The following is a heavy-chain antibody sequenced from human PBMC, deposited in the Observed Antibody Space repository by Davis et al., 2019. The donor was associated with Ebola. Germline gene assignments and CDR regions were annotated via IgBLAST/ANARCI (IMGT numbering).Heavy chain of an antibody. V-gene: IGHV3-23*01. CDR2: ISGSGGST. J-gene: IGHJ5*02. CDR1: GFTFSSYA. CDR3: ARDMYYYDP. D-gene: IGHD3-10*01. Sequence: GESLKISCAASGFTFSSYAMSWVRQAPGKGLEWVSTISGSGGSTYYADSVKGRFTISRDNSKNTLYLQMNSLRAEDTAFYYYARDMYYYDPWGQGTLVTVSS.